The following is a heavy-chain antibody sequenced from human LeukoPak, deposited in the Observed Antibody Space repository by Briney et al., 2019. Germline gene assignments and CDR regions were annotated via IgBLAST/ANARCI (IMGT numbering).Heavy chain of an antibody. J-gene: IGHJ3*02. CDR1: GFTFSNSY. D-gene: IGHD7-27*01. CDR2: IKRKSDGETT. CDR3: GTGSAFDI. Sequence: PGGSLRLSCAASGFTFSNSYMSWVRQAPGKGLEWVGLIKRKSDGETTYYATPVKGRFTISRDDSKNTLYMQMDSLKSEDTAVYYCGTGSAFDIWGQGTMVTVSS. V-gene: IGHV3-15*01.